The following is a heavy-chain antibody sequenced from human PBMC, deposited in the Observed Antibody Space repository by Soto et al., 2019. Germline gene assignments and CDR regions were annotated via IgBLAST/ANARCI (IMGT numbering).Heavy chain of an antibody. V-gene: IGHV5-51*01. Sequence: GESLKISGKGSGYIFTSYWIGWVRQMPGKSLAWMRIIYPGASDTRYSPSLQGQVTISADRYTTTAYLQCSSVKASDSGTNNCARLRVPLPVTKMSSLHNSGRGALVTVSS. CDR3: ARLRVPLPVTKMSSLHN. J-gene: IGHJ4*01. D-gene: IGHD4-17*01. CDR2: IYPGASDT. CDR1: GYIFTSYW.